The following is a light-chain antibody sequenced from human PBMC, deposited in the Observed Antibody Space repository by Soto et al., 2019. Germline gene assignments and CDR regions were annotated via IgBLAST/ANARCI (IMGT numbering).Light chain of an antibody. CDR1: QDISSW. J-gene: IGKJ3*01. CDR3: QQDISFPFT. CDR2: AAS. Sequence: DIQMTQSPSSVSASVGDRVTITCRASQDISSWVAWYQQRPGKAPELLIFAASILQSGVPSRFSGSGSGTDFTLTINSLQPEDFGTYYCQQDISFPFTVGPGTKVHV. V-gene: IGKV1-12*01.